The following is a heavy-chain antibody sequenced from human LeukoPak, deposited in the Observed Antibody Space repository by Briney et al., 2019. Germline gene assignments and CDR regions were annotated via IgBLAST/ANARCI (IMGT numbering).Heavy chain of an antibody. D-gene: IGHD6-19*01. CDR2: ISSNGGST. CDR3: VKDVAVAGTIAGNY. J-gene: IGHJ4*02. V-gene: IGHV3-64D*06. Sequence: QAGGSLRLSCSASGFTFSSYAMHWVRQAPGKGLEYVSAISSNGGSTYYADSVKGRFTISRDNSKNTLYLQMSSPRAEDTAVYYCVKDVAVAGTIAGNYWGQGTLVTVSS. CDR1: GFTFSSYA.